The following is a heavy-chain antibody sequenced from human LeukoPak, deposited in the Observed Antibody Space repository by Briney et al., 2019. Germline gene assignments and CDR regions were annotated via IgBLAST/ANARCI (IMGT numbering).Heavy chain of an antibody. V-gene: IGHV3-23*01. D-gene: IGHD7-27*01. CDR3: TTYTGILGFDY. Sequence: GGSLRLSCTASGFTFSSYAMSWVRQAPGKGLKWVSAIHPTEGTTFYADSAKGRFTISRDNSKNTLYLQLNSLRAEDTAVYYCTTYTGILGFDYWGQGALVTVSS. J-gene: IGHJ4*02. CDR2: IHPTEGTT. CDR1: GFTFSSYA.